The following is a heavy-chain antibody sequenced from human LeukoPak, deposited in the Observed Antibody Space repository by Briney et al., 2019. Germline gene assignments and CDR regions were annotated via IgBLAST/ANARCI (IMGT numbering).Heavy chain of an antibody. CDR2: IYYSGST. CDR3: ARGAYSSSTPRY. J-gene: IGHJ4*02. D-gene: IGHD6-6*01. Sequence: SETLSLTCTVSGGSISSYYWSWVRQPPGKGLEWIGYIYYSGSTNYNPSLKSRVTISVDTSKNQFSVKLSSVTAADTAVYYCARGAYSSSTPRYWGQGTLVTVSS. V-gene: IGHV4-59*01. CDR1: GGSISSYY.